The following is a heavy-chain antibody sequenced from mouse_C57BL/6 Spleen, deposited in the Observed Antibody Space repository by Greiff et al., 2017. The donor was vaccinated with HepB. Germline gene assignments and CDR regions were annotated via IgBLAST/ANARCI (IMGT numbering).Heavy chain of an antibody. V-gene: IGHV1-26*01. Sequence: VQLQQSGPELVKPGASVKISCKASGYTFTDYYMNWVKQSHGKSLEWIGDINPNNGGTSYNQKFKGKATLTVDKSSSTAYMELRSLTSEDSAVYYCARLGGNYEDYAMDYWGQGTSVTVSS. CDR1: GYTFTDYY. J-gene: IGHJ4*01. CDR2: INPNNGGT. D-gene: IGHD2-1*01. CDR3: ARLGGNYEDYAMDY.